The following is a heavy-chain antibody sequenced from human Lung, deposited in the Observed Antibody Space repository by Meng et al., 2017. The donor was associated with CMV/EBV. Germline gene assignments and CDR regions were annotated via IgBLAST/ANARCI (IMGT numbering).Heavy chain of an antibody. CDR3: ASRYCSSTSCYNYFDY. CDR2: IRYDGSNK. CDR1: GFTFSSYG. Sequence: GESLKISCAASGFTFSSYGMHWVRQAPGKGLEWVAFIRYDGSNKYYADSVKGRFTISRDNSKNTLYLQMNSLRAEDTAVYYCASRYCSSTSCYNYFDYWGQGXRVTVSS. D-gene: IGHD2-2*02. J-gene: IGHJ4*02. V-gene: IGHV3-30*02.